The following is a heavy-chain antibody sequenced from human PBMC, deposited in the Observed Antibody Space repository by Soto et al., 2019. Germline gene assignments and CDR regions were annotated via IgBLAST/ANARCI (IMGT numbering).Heavy chain of an antibody. Sequence: QVPLVQSGAEVKKPGASVKVSCKASGYTFTSYAMHWVRQAPGQRLEWMGWINAGNGNTKYSQKFQGRVTITRDTSASTAYMELSSLRSEDTAVYYCARESGPPYYYYYGMDVWGQGTTVTVSS. D-gene: IGHD2-8*02. J-gene: IGHJ6*02. CDR1: GYTFTSYA. CDR3: ARESGPPYYYYYGMDV. CDR2: INAGNGNT. V-gene: IGHV1-3*01.